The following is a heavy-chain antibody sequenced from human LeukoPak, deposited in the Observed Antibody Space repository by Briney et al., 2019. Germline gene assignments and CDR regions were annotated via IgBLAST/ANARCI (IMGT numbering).Heavy chain of an antibody. Sequence: ASVKVSCKASGDTFSSYYMHWVRQAPGQGLEWKGIITPSGDSTNYAQKFQGRVTMTRDTSMSTVYMELSSLRSEDTAVYYCAREGFHGRELFPTFDYWGQGTLVTVSS. CDR3: AREGFHGRELFPTFDY. CDR2: ITPSGDST. V-gene: IGHV1-46*01. D-gene: IGHD3-10*01. CDR1: GDTFSSYY. J-gene: IGHJ4*02.